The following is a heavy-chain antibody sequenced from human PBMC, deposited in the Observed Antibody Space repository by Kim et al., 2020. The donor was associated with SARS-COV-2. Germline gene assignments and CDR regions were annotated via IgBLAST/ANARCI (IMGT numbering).Heavy chain of an antibody. Sequence: SETLSLTCAVYGGSFSGYYWSWIRQPPGKGLEWIWEINHSGSTNYNPSLKSRVTISVDTSNNQFSLKLSSVTAADTAVYYCARGGFFGITIFGVVKWGGMDVWGQGTTVTVSS. V-gene: IGHV4-34*01. CDR3: ARGGFFGITIFGVVKWGGMDV. D-gene: IGHD3-3*01. CDR1: GGSFSGYY. CDR2: INHSGST. J-gene: IGHJ6*02.